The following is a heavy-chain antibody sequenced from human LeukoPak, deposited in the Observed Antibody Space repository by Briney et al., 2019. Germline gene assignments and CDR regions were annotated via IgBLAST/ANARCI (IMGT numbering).Heavy chain of an antibody. Sequence: GGSLRLSCAASGFTVSSNYMSWVRQAPGKGLEWVSVIYSGGSTYYADSVKGRFTISRDNSKNTLYLQMNSLRAEDTAVYYCAGARYYDSSGYGYYFDYWGQGTLVTVSS. D-gene: IGHD3-22*01. J-gene: IGHJ4*02. CDR1: GFTVSSNY. V-gene: IGHV3-66*01. CDR3: AGARYYDSSGYGYYFDY. CDR2: IYSGGST.